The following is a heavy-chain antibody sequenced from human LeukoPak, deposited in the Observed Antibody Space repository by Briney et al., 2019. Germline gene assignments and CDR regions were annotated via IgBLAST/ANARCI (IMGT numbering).Heavy chain of an antibody. CDR1: GYTFTGYY. CDR2: INPNGGGT. J-gene: IGHJ4*02. Sequence: GASVKVSCKASGYTFTGYYMHWVRQAPGQGLEWMGWINPNGGGTNYAQKFQGRVTMTRDTSISTAYMELSRLRSDDTAVYYCARVRQQLGHFDYWGQGTLVTVSS. V-gene: IGHV1-2*02. CDR3: ARVRQQLGHFDY. D-gene: IGHD6-13*01.